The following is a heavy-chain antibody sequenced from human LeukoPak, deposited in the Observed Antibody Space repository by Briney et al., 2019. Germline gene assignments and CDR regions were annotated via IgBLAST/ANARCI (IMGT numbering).Heavy chain of an antibody. CDR2: INSDGSST. Sequence: PGGSLRLSCAASGFTFSSYLMHWVRQAPGKGLVWVSRINSDGSSTSYADSVKGRFTISRDNAKNTLYLQMNSLRAEDTAVYYCARHSSSSRYDYFDYWGQGTLVTVSS. V-gene: IGHV3-74*01. CDR1: GFTFSSYL. J-gene: IGHJ4*02. CDR3: ARHSSSSRYDYFDY. D-gene: IGHD6-13*01.